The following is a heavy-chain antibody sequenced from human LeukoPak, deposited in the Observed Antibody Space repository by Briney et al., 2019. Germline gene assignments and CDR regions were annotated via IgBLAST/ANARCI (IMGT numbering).Heavy chain of an antibody. Sequence: GGSLRLSCAASGFSFSSYWMHWVRQAPGKGLVWVSVINADGSSSTYGDSVKGRFTIYRDNTKNTLYLHMNSLRAEDTAVYYCAREDGIVPTGLEQWGQGTLVTVSS. CDR2: INADGSSS. CDR1: GFSFSSYW. V-gene: IGHV3-74*01. J-gene: IGHJ4*02. CDR3: AREDGIVPTGLEQ. D-gene: IGHD2-2*01.